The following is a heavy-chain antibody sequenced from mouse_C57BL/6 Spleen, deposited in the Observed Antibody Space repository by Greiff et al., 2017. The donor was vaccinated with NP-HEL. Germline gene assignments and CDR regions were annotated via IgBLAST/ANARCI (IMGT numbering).Heavy chain of an antibody. Sequence: QVQLQQSGAELVRPGTSVKVSCKASGYAFTNYLIEWVKQRPGQGLEWIGVINPGSGGTNYNEKFKGKATLTADKSSSTAYMQLSSLTSEDSAVYLCGRGTYYSNHGGLFAYWGQGTLVTVSA. V-gene: IGHV1-54*01. CDR3: GRGTYYSNHGGLFAY. D-gene: IGHD2-5*01. J-gene: IGHJ3*01. CDR2: INPGSGGT. CDR1: GYAFTNYL.